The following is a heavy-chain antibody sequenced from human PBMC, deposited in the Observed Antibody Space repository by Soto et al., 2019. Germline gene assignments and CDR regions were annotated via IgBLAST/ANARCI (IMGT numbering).Heavy chain of an antibody. CDR1: GGTFSSYA. CDR2: IIPIFGTA. D-gene: IGHD5-18*01. J-gene: IGHJ6*02. V-gene: IGHV1-69*13. CDR3: ARKKDTAMARDDYYYYGMYV. Sequence: ASVKVSCKASGGTFSSYAISWVRQAPGQGLEWMGGIIPIFGTANYAQKFQGRVTITADESTSTAYMELSSLRSEDTAVYYCARKKDTAMARDDYYYYGMYVWGQGTTVTVSS.